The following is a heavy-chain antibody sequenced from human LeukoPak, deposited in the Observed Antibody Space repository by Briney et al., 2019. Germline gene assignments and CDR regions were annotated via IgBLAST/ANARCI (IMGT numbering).Heavy chain of an antibody. J-gene: IGHJ4*02. CDR2: ISAYNGNT. Sequence: GASVKVSCKAAGSTVTSYGISWGRQAPGQGLGWRGWISAYNGNTNDAQKLQGRVTMTTDTSTSTAYMELRSLRSDDTAVYYCARDGYYDSSGYYDYWGQGTLVTVSS. CDR3: ARDGYYDSSGYYDY. D-gene: IGHD3-22*01. CDR1: GSTVTSYG. V-gene: IGHV1-18*01.